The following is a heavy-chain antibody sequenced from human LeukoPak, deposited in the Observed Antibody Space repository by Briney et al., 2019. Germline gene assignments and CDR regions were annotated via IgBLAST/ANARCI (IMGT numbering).Heavy chain of an antibody. D-gene: IGHD2-15*01. J-gene: IGHJ6*03. CDR1: GGSISSSSYY. Sequence: PSETLSLTCTVSGGSISSSSYYWGWIRQPPGKGLEWIGEINHSGSTNYNPSLKSRVTISVDTSKNQFSLKLSSVTAADTAVYYCARGRKDIVVVVAAIYYYYYYYMDVWGKGTTVTVSS. V-gene: IGHV4-39*07. CDR2: INHSGST. CDR3: ARGRKDIVVVVAAIYYYYYYYMDV.